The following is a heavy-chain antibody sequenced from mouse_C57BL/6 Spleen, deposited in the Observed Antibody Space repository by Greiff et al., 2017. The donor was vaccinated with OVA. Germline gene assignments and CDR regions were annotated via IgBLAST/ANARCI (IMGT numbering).Heavy chain of an antibody. D-gene: IGHD2-3*01. Sequence: QVHVKQPGTELVKPGASVKLSCKASGYTFTSYWMHWVKQRPGQGLEWIGNINPSNGGTNYNEKFKSKATLTVDKSSSTAYMQLSSLTSEDSAVYYCARWLLRQRYFDVWGTGTTVTVSS. CDR2: INPSNGGT. CDR1: GYTFTSYW. V-gene: IGHV1-53*01. J-gene: IGHJ1*03. CDR3: ARWLLRQRYFDV.